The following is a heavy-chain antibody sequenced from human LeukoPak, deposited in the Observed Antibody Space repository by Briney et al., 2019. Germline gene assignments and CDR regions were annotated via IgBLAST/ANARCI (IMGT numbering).Heavy chain of an antibody. CDR2: IYYSGST. V-gene: IGHV4-61*01. J-gene: IGHJ4*02. CDR1: GDSIMSSIYY. D-gene: IGHD3-3*01. Sequence: SETLSLTCTVSGDSIMSSIYYWSWIRQPPGKGLEWIGYIYYSGSTNYNPSLKRRVTISVDTSKNQFSLKLSSVTAADTAVYYCAREIFGVVTYFDYWGQGTLVTVSS. CDR3: AREIFGVVTYFDY.